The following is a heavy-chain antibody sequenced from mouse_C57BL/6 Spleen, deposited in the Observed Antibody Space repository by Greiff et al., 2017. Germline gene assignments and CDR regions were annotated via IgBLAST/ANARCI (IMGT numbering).Heavy chain of an antibody. CDR3: ARNGSEGYYFDY. V-gene: IGHV5-17*01. J-gene: IGHJ2*01. CDR1: GFTFSDYG. D-gene: IGHD6-1*01. Sequence: EVKLMESGGGLVKPGGSLKLSCAASGFTFSDYGMHWVRQAPEKGLEWVAYISSGSSTIYYADTVKGRFTISRDNAKNTLFLQMTSLRSEDTAMYYCARNGSEGYYFDYWGQGTTLTVSS. CDR2: ISSGSSTI.